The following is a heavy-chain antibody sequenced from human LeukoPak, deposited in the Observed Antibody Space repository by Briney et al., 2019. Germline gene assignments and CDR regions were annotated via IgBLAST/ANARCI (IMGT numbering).Heavy chain of an antibody. CDR1: GFTFSSYA. J-gene: IGHJ4*02. CDR3: AKDYHWEQWLVDY. V-gene: IGHV3-30-3*01. Sequence: GGSLRLSCAASGFTFSSYAMQWVRQAPGKGLEWVALISYDGNNKYYADSVKGRFTISRDNSKNTLYLQMNSLRAEDTAVYYCAKDYHWEQWLVDYWGQGTLVTVSS. CDR2: ISYDGNNK. D-gene: IGHD6-19*01.